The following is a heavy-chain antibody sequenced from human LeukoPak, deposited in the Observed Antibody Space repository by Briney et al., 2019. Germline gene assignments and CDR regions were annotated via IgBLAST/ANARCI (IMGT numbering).Heavy chain of an antibody. CDR2: IYPGDSDT. CDR1: GYSFTSYW. D-gene: IGHD2-15*01. Sequence: GESLKISCKGSGYSFTSYWTGWVRQMPGKGLEWMGIIYPGDSDTRYSPSFQGQVTISADKSISTAYLQWSSLKASDTAMYYCARSGYCSGGSCYGLFDYWGQGTLVTVSS. V-gene: IGHV5-51*01. CDR3: ARSGYCSGGSCYGLFDY. J-gene: IGHJ4*02.